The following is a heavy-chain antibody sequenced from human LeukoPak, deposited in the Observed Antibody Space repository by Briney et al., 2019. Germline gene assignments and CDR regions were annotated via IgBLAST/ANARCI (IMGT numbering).Heavy chain of an antibody. J-gene: IGHJ4*02. CDR3: APIFGDYSDFDA. Sequence: PSETLSLTCAVYGGSFSNYYLSWVRQPPGKGLEWIGEINHHGSTNYNPSLKSRVTILVDTSKNQFPLRLSSVAAADPAVYYCAPIFGDYSDFDAWGQGTLVTVSS. CDR2: INHHGST. V-gene: IGHV4-34*01. D-gene: IGHD4-17*01. CDR1: GGSFSNYY.